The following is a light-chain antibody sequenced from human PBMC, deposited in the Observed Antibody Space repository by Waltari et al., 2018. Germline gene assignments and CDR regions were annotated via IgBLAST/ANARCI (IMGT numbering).Light chain of an antibody. CDR1: NSGDEH. Sequence: SYVLTQPPSVSVAPGKTARIPCGGNNSGDEHVHWYQQKPGQAPVGVIYYNSDRPSGIAERFTGSNSGNTATLTIRRVEAGDEADYYCQVWDSTTDHRVFGTGTKVTVL. J-gene: IGLJ1*01. V-gene: IGLV3-21*04. CDR3: QVWDSTTDHRV. CDR2: YNS.